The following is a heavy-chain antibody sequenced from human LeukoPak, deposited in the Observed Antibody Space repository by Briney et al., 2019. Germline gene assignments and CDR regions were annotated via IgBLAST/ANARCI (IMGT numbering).Heavy chain of an antibody. CDR2: FDPEDGET. CDR3: ATRGRGLFDY. J-gene: IGHJ4*02. V-gene: IGHV1-24*01. D-gene: IGHD3-16*01. CDR1: GYALTELS. Sequence: ASVKVSCKISGYALTELSMHWVRQAPGKGLEWMGGFDPEDGETIYAQKFQGRVTMTEDTSTDTAYMELSSLRSEDTAVYYCATRGRGLFDYWGQGTLVTVSS.